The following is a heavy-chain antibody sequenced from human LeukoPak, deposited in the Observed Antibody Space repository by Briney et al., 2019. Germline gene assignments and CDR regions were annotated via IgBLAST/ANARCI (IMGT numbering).Heavy chain of an antibody. CDR3: ARPLTLTENAFGI. D-gene: IGHD1-14*01. Sequence: HGESLKISCKGSGYSFAGYWIGWVRQMPGKGLEWMGIIYPGDSDTRYSPSLQGQVTISADKSISTAYLQWSSLKASDTAMYYCARPLTLTENAFGIWGQGTMVTVSS. V-gene: IGHV5-51*01. CDR2: IYPGDSDT. CDR1: GYSFAGYW. J-gene: IGHJ3*02.